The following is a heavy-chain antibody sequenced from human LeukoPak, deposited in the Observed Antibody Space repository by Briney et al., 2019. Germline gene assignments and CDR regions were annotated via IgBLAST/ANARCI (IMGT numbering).Heavy chain of an antibody. CDR3: ARRKTTVVKRAFGAFDI. CDR2: ICSSGSA. Sequence: SETLSLTCTVSGGSISNRNYYWGWIRQPPGKGLEWLGSICSSGSAYYDPSLKSRVTTSIATSKNQFSLKLSSVTAADTAVYYCARRKTTVVKRAFGAFDIWGQGTMVTVSS. J-gene: IGHJ3*02. V-gene: IGHV4-39*01. CDR1: GGSISNRNYY. D-gene: IGHD4-23*01.